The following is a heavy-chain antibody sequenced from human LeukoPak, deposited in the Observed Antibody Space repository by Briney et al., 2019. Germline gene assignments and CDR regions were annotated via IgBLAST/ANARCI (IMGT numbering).Heavy chain of an antibody. J-gene: IGHJ3*02. CDR1: GGSISSGGYY. V-gene: IGHV4-31*03. Sequence: NPSETLSLTCTVSGGSISSGGYYWSWIRQHPGKGLEWIGYIYYSGSTYYNPSLKSRVTISVDTSKNQLSLKLSSVTAADTAVYYCAREERLSGAFDIWGQGTMVTVSS. D-gene: IGHD6-25*01. CDR2: IYYSGST. CDR3: AREERLSGAFDI.